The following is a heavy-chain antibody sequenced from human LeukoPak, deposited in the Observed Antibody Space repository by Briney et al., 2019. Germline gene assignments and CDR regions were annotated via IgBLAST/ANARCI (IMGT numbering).Heavy chain of an antibody. J-gene: IGHJ5*02. Sequence: SLRLSCAASGFTISSNYMSWVRQAPRKRLEWVSVIYYNGNTYYADSLKGRFTISRDNSKNTLSLQMNSLRAEDTAVYYCSRVRFDKWGQGTLVTVSS. CDR1: GFTISSNY. CDR2: IYYNGNT. CDR3: SRVRFDK. V-gene: IGHV3-66*01.